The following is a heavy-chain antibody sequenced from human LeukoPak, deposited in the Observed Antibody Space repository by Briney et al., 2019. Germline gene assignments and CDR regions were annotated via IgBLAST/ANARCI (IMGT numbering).Heavy chain of an antibody. CDR3: ARDVEVDTAMVTDY. CDR2: INPNSGGT. J-gene: IGHJ4*02. D-gene: IGHD5-18*01. Sequence: ASVKVSCKASGYTFTSYGISWVRQAPGQGLEWMGWINPNSGGTNYAQKFQGRVTMTRDTSISTAYMELSRLRSDDTAVYYCARDVEVDTAMVTDYWGQGTLVTVSS. V-gene: IGHV1-2*02. CDR1: GYTFTSYG.